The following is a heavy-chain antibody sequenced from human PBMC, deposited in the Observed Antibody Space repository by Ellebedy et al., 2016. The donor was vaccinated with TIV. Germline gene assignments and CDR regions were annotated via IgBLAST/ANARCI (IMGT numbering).Heavy chain of an antibody. CDR2: ISYDGNNK. D-gene: IGHD1-26*01. CDR1: GLTFSNYA. V-gene: IGHV3-30*04. Sequence: GGSLRLSXAASGLTFSNYAMNWVRQAPGKGLERVAFISYDGNNKYYADSVKGRFTLSRDNSKNTLYLEMNSLRAEDTAVYYCARDRSYSPTYWGQGTLFTVSS. CDR3: ARDRSYSPTY. J-gene: IGHJ4*02.